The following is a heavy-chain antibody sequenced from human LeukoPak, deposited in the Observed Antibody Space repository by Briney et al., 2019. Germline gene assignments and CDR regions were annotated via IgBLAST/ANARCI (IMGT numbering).Heavy chain of an antibody. J-gene: IGHJ4*02. CDR1: GFPFSSYA. Sequence: PGGSLRLSCAASGFPFSSYAMSWVRQAPGKGLEWVSGISASGGSTNYPDSVKDRFTTSRDNSKSTLYLQINSLRDEDTAVYYCAKSGSKLSAQYYFDYWGQGTLVMVSS. CDR2: ISASGGST. D-gene: IGHD3-10*01. V-gene: IGHV3-23*01. CDR3: AKSGSKLSAQYYFDY.